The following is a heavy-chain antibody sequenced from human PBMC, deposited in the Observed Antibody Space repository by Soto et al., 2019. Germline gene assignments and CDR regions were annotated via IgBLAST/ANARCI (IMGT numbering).Heavy chain of an antibody. CDR1: GFTFSSYA. CDR3: ASLGDGYNVDY. D-gene: IGHD5-12*01. J-gene: IGHJ4*02. Sequence: GGSLRLSCAASGFTFSSYAMHWVRQAPGKGLEWVAVISYDGSNKYYADSVEGRFTISRDNSKNTLYLQMNSLRAEDTAVYYCASLGDGYNVDYWGQGTLVTVSS. V-gene: IGHV3-30-3*01. CDR2: ISYDGSNK.